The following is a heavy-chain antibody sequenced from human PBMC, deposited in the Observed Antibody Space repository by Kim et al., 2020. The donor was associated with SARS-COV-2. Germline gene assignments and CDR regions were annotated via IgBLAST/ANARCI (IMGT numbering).Heavy chain of an antibody. CDR2: IYYSGST. V-gene: IGHV4-39*01. J-gene: IGHJ6*02. D-gene: IGHD3-3*01. CDR1: GGSISSSSYY. CDR3: ARNPSYYDFWSGYYPQYYYYGMDV. Sequence: SETLSLTCTVSGGSISSSSYYWGWIRQPPGKGLEWIGSIYYSGSTYYNPSLKSRVTISVDTSKNQFSLKLSSVTAADTAVYYCARNPSYYDFWSGYYPQYYYYGMDVWGQGTTVTVSS.